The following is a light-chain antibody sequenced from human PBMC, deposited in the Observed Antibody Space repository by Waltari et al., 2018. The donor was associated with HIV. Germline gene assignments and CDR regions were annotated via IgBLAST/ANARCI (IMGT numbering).Light chain of an antibody. CDR2: ERN. Sequence: QPALTQPASVSGSPGQSITISCTGTSSAVGHYSLVSWSQHHPGKAPKLMIYERNQRPSGVSNRFSGSKSGNTASLTISGLQAEDEADYYCSSYTSFSTVLFGGGTKLTVL. J-gene: IGLJ2*01. V-gene: IGLV2-23*01. CDR1: SSAVGHYSL. CDR3: SSYTSFSTVL.